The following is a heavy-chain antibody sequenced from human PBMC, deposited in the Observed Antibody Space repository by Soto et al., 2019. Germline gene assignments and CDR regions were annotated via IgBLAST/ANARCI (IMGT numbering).Heavy chain of an antibody. J-gene: IGHJ5*02. V-gene: IGHV1-69*13. D-gene: IGHD5-12*01. Sequence: ASVKVSCKASGGTFSSYAISWVRQAPGQGLEWMGGIIPIFGTAYYAQKFQGRVTITADESTSTAYMELSSLRSEDTAVYFCARFTYKSGFNWFDPWGQGTQVTVSS. CDR3: ARFTYKSGFNWFDP. CDR1: GGTFSSYA. CDR2: IIPIFGTA.